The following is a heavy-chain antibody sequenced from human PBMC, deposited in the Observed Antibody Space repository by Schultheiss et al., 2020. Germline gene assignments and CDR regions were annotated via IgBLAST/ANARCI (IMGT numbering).Heavy chain of an antibody. CDR2: INHSGST. CDR3: ARQLSDILTGYYNWFDP. D-gene: IGHD3-9*01. CDR1: GGSFSGYY. J-gene: IGHJ5*02. Sequence: SQTLSLTCAVYGGSFSGYYWSWIRQPPGKGLEWIGEINHSGSTNYNPSLKSRVTISVDTSKNQFSLKLSSVTAADTAVYYCARQLSDILTGYYNWFDPWGQGTLVTVSS. V-gene: IGHV4-34*01.